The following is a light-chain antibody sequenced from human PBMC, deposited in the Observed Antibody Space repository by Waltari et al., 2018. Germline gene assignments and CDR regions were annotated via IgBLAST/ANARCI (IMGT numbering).Light chain of an antibody. Sequence: DVQMTQSPSSLPAFVGDRVTITCQASQDISKYLNWYQQKPGKAPKLLIYNASSLETGVPSRFSGSGSGTDFTFSISSLQPEDIATYYCQQYDTLLYSFGQGTKLEIK. CDR3: QQYDTLLYS. V-gene: IGKV1-33*01. CDR2: NAS. CDR1: QDISKY. J-gene: IGKJ2*03.